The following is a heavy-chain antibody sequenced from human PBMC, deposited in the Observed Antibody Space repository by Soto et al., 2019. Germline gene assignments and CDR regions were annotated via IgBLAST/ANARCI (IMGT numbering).Heavy chain of an antibody. V-gene: IGHV3-23*01. CDR2: ISGSGGIT. J-gene: IGHJ6*02. D-gene: IGHD3-10*01. Sequence: EVQLLESGGGLVQPGGSLRLSCAVSGLTFSYFAMSWVRQAPGKGLEWVSAISGSGGITYYADSVKGRFTISRDNSKNTLFLQTNSLRAEDTAVYYCALLGRAGSGRPYCYGMDVWGQGTTVTVSS. CDR3: ALLGRAGSGRPYCYGMDV. CDR1: GLTFSYFA.